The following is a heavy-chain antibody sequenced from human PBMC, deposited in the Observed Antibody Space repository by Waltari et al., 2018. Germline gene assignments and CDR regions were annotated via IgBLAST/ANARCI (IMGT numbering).Heavy chain of an antibody. CDR1: GGSLSSSSYY. D-gene: IGHD3-16*02. J-gene: IGHJ4*02. CDR2: IYYSGST. Sequence: QLQLQESCPGLVKPSETLSLTCTVSGGSLSSSSYYSGWIRQPPGKGREWIGSIYYSGSTYYNPSLKSRVTISVDTSKNQFSLKLSSVTAADTAVYYCASLLMVFGVVIIINYWGQGTLVTVSS. V-gene: IGHV4-39*01. CDR3: ASLLMVFGVVIIINY.